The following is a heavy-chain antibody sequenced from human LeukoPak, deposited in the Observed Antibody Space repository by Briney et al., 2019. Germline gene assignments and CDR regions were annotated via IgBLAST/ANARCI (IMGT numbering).Heavy chain of an antibody. CDR1: GGSFSGYY. CDR3: ARSSSSSWYGSFDI. V-gene: IGHV4-34*01. Sequence: KPSETLSLTCAVYGGSFSGYYWSWIRQPPGKGLEWIGEINHSRSTNYNPSLKSRVTISVDTSKNQFSLKLSSVTAADTAVYYCARSSSSSWYGSFDIWGQGTMVTVSS. CDR2: INHSRST. D-gene: IGHD6-13*01. J-gene: IGHJ3*02.